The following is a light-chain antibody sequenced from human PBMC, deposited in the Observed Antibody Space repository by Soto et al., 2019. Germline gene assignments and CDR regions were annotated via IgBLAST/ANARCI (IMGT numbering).Light chain of an antibody. J-gene: IGKJ1*01. CDR2: GAS. V-gene: IGKV3-11*01. CDR3: HQRGTWPET. CDR1: QSVSTY. Sequence: EIVLTQFPATLSLSPGERATLSCRASQSVSTYLAWYQQKPGQAPRLLIYGASNRATGIPARFSRSGSGTAFTLTIGSLEPKDSAVYYCHQRGTWPETFGQGTKVEIK.